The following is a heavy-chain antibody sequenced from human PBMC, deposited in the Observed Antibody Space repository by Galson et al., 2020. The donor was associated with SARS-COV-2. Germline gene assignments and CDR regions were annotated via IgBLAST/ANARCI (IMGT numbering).Heavy chain of an antibody. CDR3: ARDPAYCSGGGCYYFYGMDV. CDR1: GGSISSSSYY. V-gene: IGHV4-39*07. CDR2: IYYSGST. J-gene: IGHJ6*02. Sequence: SETLSLTCTVSGGSISSSSYYWGWIRQPPGKGLEWIGSIYYSGSTYYNPSLKSRVTISVDTSKNQFSLKLSSVTAADTAVYYCARDPAYCSGGGCYYFYGMDVWGQGTTVTVSS. D-gene: IGHD2-15*01.